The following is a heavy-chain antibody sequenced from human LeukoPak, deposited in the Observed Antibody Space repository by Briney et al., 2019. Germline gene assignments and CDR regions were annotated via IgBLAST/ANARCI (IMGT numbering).Heavy chain of an antibody. CDR3: ARDGGERGNSAFDV. Sequence: PGGSLRLSCAASGFTLTDKYMDWVRQAPGKGLEWIGRSRNKANSYSTEYAASVKDRFVISRDASGNLMYLQMYSLKIDDTAVYFCARDGGERGNSAFDVWGQGTEVTVSS. CDR2: SRNKANSYST. V-gene: IGHV3-72*01. J-gene: IGHJ3*01. D-gene: IGHD3-16*01. CDR1: GFTLTDKY.